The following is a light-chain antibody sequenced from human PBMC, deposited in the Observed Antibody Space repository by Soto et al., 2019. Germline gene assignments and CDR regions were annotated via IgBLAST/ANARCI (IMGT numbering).Light chain of an antibody. V-gene: IGKV3-15*01. Sequence: EIVMAQSPVTLSVSPGERATLSCRASHSVSSNLAWYQQKPGQAPRLLIYDASTRATGIPARFSGSGSGTEFTLTISSLQPEDFAVYYCQQYNNWRTFGQGTKVDIK. CDR3: QQYNNWRT. J-gene: IGKJ1*01. CDR2: DAS. CDR1: HSVSSN.